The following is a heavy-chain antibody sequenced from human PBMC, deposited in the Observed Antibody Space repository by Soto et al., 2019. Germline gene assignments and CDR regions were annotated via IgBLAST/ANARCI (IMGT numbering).Heavy chain of an antibody. CDR1: GRTFSSYA. Sequence: SVKVFCKASGRTFSSYAISWVRQAPGQGLEWMGGIIPIFGTANYAQKFQGRVTITADESTSTAYMELSSLRSEDTAVYYCASCSSTSCPFDYWGQGTLVTVSS. CDR2: IIPIFGTA. V-gene: IGHV1-69*13. J-gene: IGHJ4*02. CDR3: ASCSSTSCPFDY. D-gene: IGHD2-2*01.